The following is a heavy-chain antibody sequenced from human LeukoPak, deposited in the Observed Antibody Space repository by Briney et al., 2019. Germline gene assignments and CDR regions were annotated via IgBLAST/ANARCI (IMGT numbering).Heavy chain of an antibody. V-gene: IGHV3-23*01. J-gene: IGHJ3*02. CDR3: AKGHYDTGTFGAFDI. CDR1: GFTFSLHA. D-gene: IGHD3-22*01. CDR2: ISGSGGST. Sequence: PGASLRLSCAASGFTFSLHAMTWVRQAPGKGLEWVSRISGSGGSTYYADSVKGRFTISRDNSKNTLSLQMNSLRAEDTAVYYCAKGHYDTGTFGAFDIWGQGTMVTVSS.